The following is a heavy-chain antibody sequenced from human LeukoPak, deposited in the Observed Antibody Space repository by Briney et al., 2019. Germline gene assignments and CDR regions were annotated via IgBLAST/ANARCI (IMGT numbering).Heavy chain of an antibody. J-gene: IGHJ4*02. CDR1: GGSFSDYY. D-gene: IGHD2-15*01. Sequence: SETLSLTCAVFGGSFSDYYWSWVRQPPGKGLEWIGEIDHSGRTNCNPSLKSRLTISIDTSKNQFSLKLSSVTAADTGVYYCARLCSGGSCNSDYWGQGTLVTVSS. CDR2: IDHSGRT. CDR3: ARLCSGGSCNSDY. V-gene: IGHV4-34*01.